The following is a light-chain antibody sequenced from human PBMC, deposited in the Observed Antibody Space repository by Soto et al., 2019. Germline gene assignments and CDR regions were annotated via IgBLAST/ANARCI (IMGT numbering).Light chain of an antibody. CDR1: QSVGSS. CDR3: QQRRRWPSGIT. V-gene: IGKV3-11*01. Sequence: EIVLTQSPATLSSSPGERATLSCRASQSVGSSLAWYQQKPGQAPRLLIYDSSNRATGIPARFSGSGSGTDFTLPISSLEPEDFAVYYGQQRRRWPSGITFGQGTRVEIK. J-gene: IGKJ5*01. CDR2: DSS.